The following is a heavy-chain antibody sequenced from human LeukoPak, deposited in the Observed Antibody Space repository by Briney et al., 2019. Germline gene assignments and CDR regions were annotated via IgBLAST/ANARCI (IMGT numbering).Heavy chain of an antibody. V-gene: IGHV3-48*03. CDR1: GFTFSSYE. CDR3: ARESFAARWD. J-gene: IGHJ4*02. D-gene: IGHD6-6*01. Sequence: GGSLRLSCAASGFTFSSYEMNWVRQAPGKGLEWVSYISSSGTTIYYADSVKGRFTISRDNAKNSLYLQMNSLRAEDTAVYYCARESFAARWDWGQGTLVTVSS. CDR2: ISSSGTTI.